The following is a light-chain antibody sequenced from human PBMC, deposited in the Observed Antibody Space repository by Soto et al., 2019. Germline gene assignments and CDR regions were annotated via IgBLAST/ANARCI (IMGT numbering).Light chain of an antibody. J-gene: IGKJ1*01. CDR3: PQSANSPWT. CDR2: AAL. Sequence: DIQTTQPPSSLSRSVGDTVTVDCRASQRVGSYFNWYLQKPGQDPKLPIYAALSLETGVHSRFSGSGSGTDFTLTINSLQPEDFATYFCPQSANSPWTFGQGTKVDIK. V-gene: IGKV1-39*01. CDR1: QRVGSY.